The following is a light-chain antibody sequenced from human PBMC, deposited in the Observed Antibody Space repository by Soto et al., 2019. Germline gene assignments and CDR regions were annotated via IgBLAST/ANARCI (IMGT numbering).Light chain of an antibody. V-gene: IGKV4-1*01. J-gene: IGKJ1*01. CDR1: QSVLYSSNNRNY. CDR2: WAS. Sequence: DIVMTQSPDSLAVSLGERATINCKSSQSVLYSSNNRNYLAGYQQKPGQPPKLLIYWASARESGVPDRFSGSGSGTDFTLTISSLQTEDVAVYYCQQYFSTPLTFGQATKVEIK. CDR3: QQYFSTPLT.